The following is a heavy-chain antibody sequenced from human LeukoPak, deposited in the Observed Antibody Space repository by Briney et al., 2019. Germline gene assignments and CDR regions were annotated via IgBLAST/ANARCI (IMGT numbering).Heavy chain of an antibody. J-gene: IGHJ3*02. CDR2: IYYSGST. Sequence: PSETLSLTCTVSGGSISSYYWNWIRQPPGKGLEWIGYIYYSGSTNYNSSLKSRVIISVDTSKNQFSLKLSSVTAADTAVYYCARVWDSDYDSSGYSAFDIWGQGTMVTVSS. V-gene: IGHV4-59*12. D-gene: IGHD3-22*01. CDR3: ARVWDSDYDSSGYSAFDI. CDR1: GGSISSYY.